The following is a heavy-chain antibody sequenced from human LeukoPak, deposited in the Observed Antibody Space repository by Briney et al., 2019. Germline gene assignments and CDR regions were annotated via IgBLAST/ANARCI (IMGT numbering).Heavy chain of an antibody. Sequence: PGGSLRLSCAASGFTFSSYGIRWVRQAPGKGLEWASHINAGSSSTYYTGSVKGRFTISRDNSKNTVYLQMNSLRAEDTALYYCAKIVWNTYVYFDYWGQGTLVTVSS. D-gene: IGHD3-16*01. V-gene: IGHV3-23*01. CDR3: AKIVWNTYVYFDY. J-gene: IGHJ4*02. CDR1: GFTFSSYG. CDR2: INAGSSST.